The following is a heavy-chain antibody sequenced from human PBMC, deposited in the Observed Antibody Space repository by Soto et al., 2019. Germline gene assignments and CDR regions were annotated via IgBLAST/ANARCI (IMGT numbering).Heavy chain of an antibody. CDR2: IIPIFGTA. D-gene: IGHD3-16*01. Sequence: QVQLVQSGAEVKKPGSSVKVSCKASGGTFSSYAISWVRQAPGQGLEWMGGIIPIFGTANYAQKFQGRVTITADESTSTAYMELRSLRSEDTAVYYCASRALGPLAVEYYGMDVWGQGTTVTVSS. CDR3: ASRALGPLAVEYYGMDV. CDR1: GGTFSSYA. J-gene: IGHJ6*02. V-gene: IGHV1-69*01.